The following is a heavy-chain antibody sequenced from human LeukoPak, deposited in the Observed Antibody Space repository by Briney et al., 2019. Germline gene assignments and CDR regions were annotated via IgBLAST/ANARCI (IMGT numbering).Heavy chain of an antibody. D-gene: IGHD6-19*01. CDR1: GFTFSSYS. V-gene: IGHV3-48*01. Sequence: WGSLRLSCAASGFTFSSYSMNWVRQAPGKGLEWVSYISSSSSTIYYADSVKGRFTISRDNAKNSLYLQMNSLRAEDTAVYYCAIDHRAIAVAGTGIYYYYGMDVWGQGTTVTVSS. CDR3: AIDHRAIAVAGTGIYYYYGMDV. J-gene: IGHJ6*02. CDR2: ISSSSSTI.